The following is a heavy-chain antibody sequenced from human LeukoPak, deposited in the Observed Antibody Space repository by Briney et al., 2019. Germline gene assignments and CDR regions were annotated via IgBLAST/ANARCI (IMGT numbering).Heavy chain of an antibody. Sequence: GGSLGLSCAASGFTFSNYWLTWVRQAPGKGREWLANIKQDGSEKYYVDSVKGRFTISRDNAKNSLYLQMNSLSADDTAVYYCARYSPIDYWGQGTLVAVSS. V-gene: IGHV3-7*01. CDR2: IKQDGSEK. CDR3: ARYSPIDY. D-gene: IGHD2-21*01. CDR1: GFTFSNYW. J-gene: IGHJ4*02.